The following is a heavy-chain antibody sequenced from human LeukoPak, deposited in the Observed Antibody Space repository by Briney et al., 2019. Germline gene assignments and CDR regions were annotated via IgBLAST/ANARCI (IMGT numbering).Heavy chain of an antibody. V-gene: IGHV3-74*01. CDR1: GFTFSSYW. CDR2: ISSDGSST. J-gene: IGHJ4*02. D-gene: IGHD1-26*01. Sequence: PGGSLRLSCAAPGFTFSSYWMHWVRQAPGKGLVWVSRISSDGSSTSYADSVKGRFTISRDNAKNTLHLQMNSLRAEDTAVYYCARGGPYSASDYWGQGTLVTVSS. CDR3: ARGGPYSASDY.